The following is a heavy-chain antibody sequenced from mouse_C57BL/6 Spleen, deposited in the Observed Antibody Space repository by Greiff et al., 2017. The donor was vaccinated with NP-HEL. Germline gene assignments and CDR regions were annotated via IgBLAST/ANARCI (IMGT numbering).Heavy chain of an antibody. CDR1: GFNIKDYY. Sequence: VQLQQSGAELVKPGASVKLSCTASGFNIKDYYMHWVKQRTEQGLEWIGRIDPEAGESKYAPKFQGKATITADTSSNTAYLQIGSLTSEDTAVYYGASLRQLRPLDYWGQGTTLTVSS. D-gene: IGHD3-2*02. J-gene: IGHJ2*01. CDR3: ASLRQLRPLDY. V-gene: IGHV14-2*01. CDR2: IDPEAGES.